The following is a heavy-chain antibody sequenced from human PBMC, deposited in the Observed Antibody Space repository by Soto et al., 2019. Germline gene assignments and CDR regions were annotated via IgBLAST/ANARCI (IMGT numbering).Heavy chain of an antibody. CDR2: VFPDDSDT. D-gene: IGHD1-26*01. V-gene: IGHV5-51*01. Sequence: GSLKISFQGSGYSFTSYWIGWVRQMPGKGLEWMGIVFPDDSDTRYSPSFQGQVTISADKSISTAYLQWSSLKASDTAMYYCAMPYSGVMDVWGQGATVTVSS. CDR1: GYSFTSYW. CDR3: AMPYSGVMDV. J-gene: IGHJ6*02.